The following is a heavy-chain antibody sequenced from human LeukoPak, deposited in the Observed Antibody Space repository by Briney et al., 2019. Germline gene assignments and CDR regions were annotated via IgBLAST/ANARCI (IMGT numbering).Heavy chain of an antibody. Sequence: PGGSLRLSCAASGFTFDDYAMHLVRQAPGKGLEWVSLISGDGGSTYYADSVKGRFTISRDNAKNSLYLQMNSLRAEDTAVYYCARGQWLVGKSAFDIWGQGTMVTVSS. J-gene: IGHJ3*02. CDR3: ARGQWLVGKSAFDI. CDR1: GFTFDDYA. D-gene: IGHD6-19*01. CDR2: ISGDGGST. V-gene: IGHV3-43*02.